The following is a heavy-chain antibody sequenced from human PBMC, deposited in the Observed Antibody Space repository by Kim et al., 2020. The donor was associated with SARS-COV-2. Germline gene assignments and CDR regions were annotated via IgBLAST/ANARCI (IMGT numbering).Heavy chain of an antibody. D-gene: IGHD3-10*01. CDR2: ISYDGSNK. Sequence: GGSLRLSCAASGFTFSSYGMHWVRQAPGKGLEWVSVISYDGSNKYYADSVKGRFTISRDNSKNTLYLQMNSLRAEDTAVYYCAKAFGFSVNWFDPWGQGTLVTVSS. CDR3: AKAFGFSVNWFDP. CDR1: GFTFSSYG. J-gene: IGHJ5*02. V-gene: IGHV3-30*18.